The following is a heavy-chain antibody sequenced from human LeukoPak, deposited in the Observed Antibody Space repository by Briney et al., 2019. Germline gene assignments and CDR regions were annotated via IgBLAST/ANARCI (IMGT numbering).Heavy chain of an antibody. J-gene: IGHJ5*02. Sequence: SETLSLTCTVSGSSISSYYWSWIRQPPGKGLEWIGYIYYSGSTNYNPSLKSRVTISVDTSKNQFSLKLSSVTAADTAVYYCARIQYSSGWYWFDPWGQGTLVTVSS. D-gene: IGHD6-19*01. CDR3: ARIQYSSGWYWFDP. V-gene: IGHV4-59*01. CDR2: IYYSGST. CDR1: GSSISSYY.